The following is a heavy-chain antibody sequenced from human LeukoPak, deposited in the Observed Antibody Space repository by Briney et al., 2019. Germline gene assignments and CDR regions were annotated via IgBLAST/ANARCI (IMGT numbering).Heavy chain of an antibody. CDR1: GFSFSSYN. CDR3: ARDRDYSGYELDY. J-gene: IGHJ4*02. D-gene: IGHD5-12*01. V-gene: IGHV3-21*01. CDR2: ISSAGSHI. Sequence: GGSLRLSCAASGFSFSSYNMNWVRQAPGKGLEWVSSISSAGSHIYYADSVRGRFTLSRDNARNSLYLQMNSLRAEDTAAYYCARDRDYSGYELDYWGQGTLVTVSS.